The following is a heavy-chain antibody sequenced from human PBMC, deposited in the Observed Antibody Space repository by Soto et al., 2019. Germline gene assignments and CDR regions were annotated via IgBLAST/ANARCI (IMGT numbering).Heavy chain of an antibody. D-gene: IGHD3-22*01. CDR3: AKGESSSGYFYYYGMDV. J-gene: IGHJ6*02. Sequence: PGRSLRLSCAASGFTFSSYAMSWVRQAPGKGLEWVSAISVSGGSTYYEDSVKGRFTISRHNSKITLYLQMNSLRAEDTAVYYCAKGESSSGYFYYYGMDVWGQGTTVTVSS. V-gene: IGHV3-23*01. CDR1: GFTFSSYA. CDR2: ISVSGGST.